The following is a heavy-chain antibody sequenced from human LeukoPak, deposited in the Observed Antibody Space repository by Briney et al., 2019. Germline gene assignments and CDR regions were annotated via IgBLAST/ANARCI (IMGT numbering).Heavy chain of an antibody. D-gene: IGHD6-19*01. V-gene: IGHV1-24*01. Sequence: ASVKVSCKVSGYTLTELSTHWVRQAPGKGLEWMGGFDPEDGETIYAQKFQGRVTMTEDTSTDTAYMELSSLRSEDTAVYYCATGYSSGWYYFDYWGQGTLVTVSS. J-gene: IGHJ4*02. CDR2: FDPEDGET. CDR3: ATGYSSGWYYFDY. CDR1: GYTLTELS.